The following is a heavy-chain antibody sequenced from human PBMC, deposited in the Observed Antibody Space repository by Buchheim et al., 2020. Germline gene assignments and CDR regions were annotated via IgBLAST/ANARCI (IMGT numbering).Heavy chain of an antibody. CDR3: ARDLGSGSYFRKRHYGMDV. J-gene: IGHJ6*02. CDR2: INPNSGDT. CDR1: GYTFTGYY. Sequence: QVQLVQSGAEVKKPGASVKVSCKASGYTFTGYYMHWVRQAPGQGLEWMGWINPNSGDTNYAQKFQGWVTMTRDTSISTAYMELSRLRSDDTAVYYCARDLGSGSYFRKRHYGMDVWGQGTT. D-gene: IGHD3-10*02. V-gene: IGHV1-2*04.